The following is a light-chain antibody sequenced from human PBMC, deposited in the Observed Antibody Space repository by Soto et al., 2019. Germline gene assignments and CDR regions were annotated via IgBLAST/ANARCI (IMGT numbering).Light chain of an antibody. J-gene: IGLJ1*01. CDR3: CSFTGTSTYYV. CDR2: EGS. Sequence: QSVLPQPASVSGSPGQSITLSCTGTRSDVGSYNLVSWYQQHPGKAPKLIIYEGSKRPSGVSNRFSGSKSGTTASLTISGLQAEDEADYYCCSFTGTSTYYVFGTGTKVTVL. V-gene: IGLV2-23*01. CDR1: RSDVGSYNL.